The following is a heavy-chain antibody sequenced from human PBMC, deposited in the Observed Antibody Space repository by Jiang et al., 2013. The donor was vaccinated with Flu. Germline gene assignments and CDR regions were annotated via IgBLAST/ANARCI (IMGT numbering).Heavy chain of an antibody. CDR3: ARERSGIDILDY. Sequence: GLVKPSETLSLTCTVSGGSISNYYWSWIRQPPGKGLEWIGYIYYSGSTNYNPSLKSRVTISVDTSKNQFSLKLSSVTAADTAVYYCARERSGIDILDYWGQGTLVTVSS. CDR2: IYYSGST. CDR1: GGSISNYY. J-gene: IGHJ4*02. V-gene: IGHV4-59*08. D-gene: IGHD5-24*01.